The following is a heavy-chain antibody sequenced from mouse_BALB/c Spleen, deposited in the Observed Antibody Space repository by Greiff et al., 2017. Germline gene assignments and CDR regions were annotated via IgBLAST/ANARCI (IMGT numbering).Heavy chain of an antibody. CDR3: ARSGYRYDGTFSDY. D-gene: IGHD2-14*01. Sequence: EVKVVESGGGLVQPGGSRKLSCAASGFTFSSFGMHWVRQAPEKGLEWVAYISSGSSTIYYADTVKGRFTISRDNPKNTLFLQMTSLRSEDTAMYYCARSGYRYDGTFSDYWGQGTTLTVSS. CDR2: ISSGSSTI. V-gene: IGHV5-17*02. J-gene: IGHJ2*01. CDR1: GFTFSSFG.